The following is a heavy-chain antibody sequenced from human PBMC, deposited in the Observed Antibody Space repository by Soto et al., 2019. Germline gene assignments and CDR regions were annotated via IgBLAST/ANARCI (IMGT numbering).Heavy chain of an antibody. Sequence: GESLKISCRGSGYTFSDYWIGWVRQRPGKGLEWMGIIYPGNSDTRYSPSFQGQVTFSADKSISTAYLHWSSLKASDTAIYYCARPPRTGVVPDVFDIWGQGIMVIVSS. V-gene: IGHV5-51*01. CDR1: GYTFSDYW. D-gene: IGHD3-3*01. J-gene: IGHJ3*02. CDR3: ARPPRTGVVPDVFDI. CDR2: IYPGNSDT.